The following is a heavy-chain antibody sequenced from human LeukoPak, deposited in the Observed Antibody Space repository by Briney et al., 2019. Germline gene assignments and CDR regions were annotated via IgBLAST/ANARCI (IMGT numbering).Heavy chain of an antibody. D-gene: IGHD4-23*01. CDR1: GGSIGSHY. CDR3: ARSVDRDAFDI. CDR2: IYYSGST. Sequence: SETLSLTCTVSGGSIGSHYWTWIRQPPGKGLEWIGSIYYSGSTYYNPSLKSRVTISVDTSKNQFSLKLSSVTAADTAAYYCARSVDRDAFDIWGQGTMVTVSS. V-gene: IGHV4-39*07. J-gene: IGHJ3*02.